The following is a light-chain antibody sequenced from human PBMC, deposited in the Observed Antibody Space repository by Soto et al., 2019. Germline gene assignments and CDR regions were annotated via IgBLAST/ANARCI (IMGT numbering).Light chain of an antibody. V-gene: IGLV2-14*01. Sequence: QSVLTQPASVSGSPGQSITISCTGTSSDVGGYNYVSWYQQHPGKAPKLMIYEVSNRPSGVSNRFSGSKSGNTDSLTISGLQDEDEADYYCSSYTSSSTNYVFGTGSKLTVL. CDR2: EVS. CDR1: SSDVGGYNY. CDR3: SSYTSSSTNYV. J-gene: IGLJ1*01.